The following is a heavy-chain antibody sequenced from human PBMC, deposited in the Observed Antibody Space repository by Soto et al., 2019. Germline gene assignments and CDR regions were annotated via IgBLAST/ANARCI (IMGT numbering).Heavy chain of an antibody. V-gene: IGHV1-46*01. J-gene: IGHJ6*03. D-gene: IGHD6-25*01. Sequence: ASVKVSCKASGYTFTSFSIHWVRQAPGQGLEWMGIIKPIDGSTSYAQKFQGRVTITRNTPTSTVYMERPSLRFEDRAVYYCARPLASGVRAVGGKGTRVPVS. CDR1: GYTFTSFS. CDR3: ARPLASGVRAV. CDR2: IKPIDGST.